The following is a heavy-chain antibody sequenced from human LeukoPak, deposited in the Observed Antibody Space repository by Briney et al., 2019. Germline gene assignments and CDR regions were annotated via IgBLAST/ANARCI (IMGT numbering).Heavy chain of an antibody. CDR1: GFTFSTYW. CDR3: TRERWLDY. V-gene: IGHV3-74*01. J-gene: IGHJ4*02. D-gene: IGHD5-24*01. CDR2: INSDGSST. Sequence: AGGSLRLSCAASGFTFSTYWMNWVRQAPGKGPVWVSRINSDGSSTSYADSVKGRFTISRDNAKNTLYLQMNSLRAEDTAVYYCTRERWLDYWGQGTLVTVFS.